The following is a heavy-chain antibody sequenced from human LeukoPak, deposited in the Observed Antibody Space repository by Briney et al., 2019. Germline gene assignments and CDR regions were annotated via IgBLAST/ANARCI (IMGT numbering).Heavy chain of an antibody. J-gene: IGHJ3*02. CDR2: ISSSGSTI. CDR3: ARARLGYCSSTSCYLDAFDI. D-gene: IGHD2-2*01. Sequence: GGSLRLSCAASGFTFSDYYMSWIRQAPGKVLEWVSYISSSGSTIYYADSVKGRFTISRDNAKNSLYLQMNSLRAEDTAVYYCARARLGYCSSTSCYLDAFDIWGQGTMVTVSS. V-gene: IGHV3-11*01. CDR1: GFTFSDYY.